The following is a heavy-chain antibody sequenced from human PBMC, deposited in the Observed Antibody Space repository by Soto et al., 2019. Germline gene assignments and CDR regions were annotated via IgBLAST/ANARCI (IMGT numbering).Heavy chain of an antibody. CDR2: VNHGGSS. CDR1: GGSFSGYY. V-gene: IGHV4-34*01. D-gene: IGHD3-22*01. CDR3: ARGGVDYYDSSGYYFSPYYFDY. J-gene: IGHJ4*02. Sequence: SETLSLTCAVHGGSFSGYYWTWIRQAPGKGLEWIGEVNHGGSSNYNPSLKSRALISIDTSKTQFYLKLTSVTAADTAVYYCARGGVDYYDSSGYYFSPYYFDYCGQGTLVT.